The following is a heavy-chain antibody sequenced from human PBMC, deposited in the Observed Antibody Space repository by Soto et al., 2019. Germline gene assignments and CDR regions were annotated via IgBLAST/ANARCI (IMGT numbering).Heavy chain of an antibody. J-gene: IGHJ6*02. D-gene: IGHD6-13*01. Sequence: ASVKVSCKASGYTFTSYAMHWVRQAPGQRLEWMGWINAGNGNTKYSQKFQGRVTITRDTSASTAYMELSSLRSEDTAVYYCARAKGLSIAAAGTYGMDVWGQGTTVTV. CDR3: ARAKGLSIAAAGTYGMDV. V-gene: IGHV1-3*01. CDR2: INAGNGNT. CDR1: GYTFTSYA.